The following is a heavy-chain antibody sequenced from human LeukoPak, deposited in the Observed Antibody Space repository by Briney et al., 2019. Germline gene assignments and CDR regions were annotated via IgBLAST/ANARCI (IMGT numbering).Heavy chain of an antibody. V-gene: IGHV3-74*03. CDR2: ITSDGSNT. Sequence: GGSLRLSCAASGFTFSDYWMHWVRHAPGEGLVWVSRITSDGSNTTYADSVKGRFTISRDNAKNTLYLQMNSLRAEDTAVYYCARVNYYADSWGQGTLVTVSS. D-gene: IGHD3-10*01. J-gene: IGHJ5*01. CDR1: GFTFSDYW. CDR3: ARVNYYADS.